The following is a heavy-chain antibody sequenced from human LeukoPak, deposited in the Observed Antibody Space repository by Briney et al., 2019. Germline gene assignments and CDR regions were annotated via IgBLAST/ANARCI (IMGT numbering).Heavy chain of an antibody. V-gene: IGHV3-30*18. CDR1: EFTFSNYA. Sequence: PGRSLRLSCAASEFTFSNYAMHWVRQAPGKGLEWVALISYDGSDEYYADSVKGRFTISRDNSKNTLYLQMNSLRAEDTAVYYCAKVGGDNWFDPWGQGTLVTVSS. CDR3: AKVGGDNWFDP. J-gene: IGHJ5*02. CDR2: ISYDGSDE. D-gene: IGHD3-16*01.